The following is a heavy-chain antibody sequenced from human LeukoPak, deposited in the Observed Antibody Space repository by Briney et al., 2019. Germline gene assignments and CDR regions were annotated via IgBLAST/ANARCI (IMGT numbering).Heavy chain of an antibody. J-gene: IGHJ4*02. D-gene: IGHD1-26*01. CDR2: ISSSGSTI. Sequence: PGGSLRLSCAASGFTFSSYEMNWVRQAPGKGLEWVSYISSSGSTIYYADSVKGRFTISRDNSKNTLYLQMNSLRAEDTAVYYCAKDGLIGGSYYSRSEGIDYWGQGTLVTVSS. CDR3: AKDGLIGGSYYSRSEGIDY. CDR1: GFTFSSYE. V-gene: IGHV3-48*03.